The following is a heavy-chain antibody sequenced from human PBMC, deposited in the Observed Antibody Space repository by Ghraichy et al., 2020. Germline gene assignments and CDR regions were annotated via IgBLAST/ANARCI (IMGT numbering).Heavy chain of an antibody. CDR1: GFTFSSYA. Sequence: GGSLRLSCAASGFTFSSYAMHWVRQAPGKGLEWVAVISYDVSNKYYADSVKGRFTISRDNSKNTLYLQMNSLRAEDTAVYYCARDLPQQQLVHLYDAFDIWGQGTMVTVSS. V-gene: IGHV3-30*04. J-gene: IGHJ3*02. CDR2: ISYDVSNK. D-gene: IGHD6-13*01. CDR3: ARDLPQQQLVHLYDAFDI.